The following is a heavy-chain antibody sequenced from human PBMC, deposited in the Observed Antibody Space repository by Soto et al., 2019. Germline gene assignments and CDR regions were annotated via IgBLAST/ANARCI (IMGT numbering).Heavy chain of an antibody. CDR3: ARDLVPVAIPIFGLAFDI. Sequence: QVQLVQSGAEVKKPGASVKVSCKASGYTFTSYGISWVRKAPGQGLEWMGWISAYNGNTNYAQKLQGRVTMTTDTPTSTAYMELRSLRSDDTAVYYCARDLVPVAIPIFGLAFDIWGQGTMVTGSS. V-gene: IGHV1-18*01. D-gene: IGHD2-2*01. CDR2: ISAYNGNT. CDR1: GYTFTSYG. J-gene: IGHJ3*02.